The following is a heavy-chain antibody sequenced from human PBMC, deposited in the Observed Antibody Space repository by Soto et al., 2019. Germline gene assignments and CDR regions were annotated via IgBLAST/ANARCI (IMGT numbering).Heavy chain of an antibody. Sequence: QVQLVQSGAEVKKPGASVKVSCKASGYTFTSYYMHWVRQAPGQGLEWMGIINPSGGSTSYAQKFQGRVNMTRDTATSTAYMELSSLRSEDTAVYYCARDHSSSWYGYYYYYYGMDVWGQGTTVTVSS. V-gene: IGHV1-46*01. CDR3: ARDHSSSWYGYYYYYYGMDV. CDR1: GYTFTSYY. J-gene: IGHJ6*02. D-gene: IGHD6-13*01. CDR2: INPSGGST.